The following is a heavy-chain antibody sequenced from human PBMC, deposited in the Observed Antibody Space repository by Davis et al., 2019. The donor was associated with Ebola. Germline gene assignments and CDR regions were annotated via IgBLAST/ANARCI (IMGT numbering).Heavy chain of an antibody. CDR3: TRLATENCISTSCYGVDW. D-gene: IGHD2-2*01. V-gene: IGHV3-73*01. Sequence: GGSLRLSCAASGFTFSGSAMHWDRQASGKGLEWVGRIRSKANSYATAYAASVKGRFTISRDDSKNTAYLQMNSLKTEDTAVYYCTRLATENCISTSCYGVDWWGQGTLVTVSS. CDR2: IRSKANSYAT. CDR1: GFTFSGSA. J-gene: IGHJ4*02.